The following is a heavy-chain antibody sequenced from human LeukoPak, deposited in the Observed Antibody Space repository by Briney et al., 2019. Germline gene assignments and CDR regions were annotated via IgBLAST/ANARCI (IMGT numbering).Heavy chain of an antibody. D-gene: IGHD5/OR15-5a*01. J-gene: IGHJ6*02. V-gene: IGHV3-7*05. Sequence: PGGSLRLSCAASGFTFSSYWMSWVRQAPGKGLGWVANIKQDGSEKYYVASVKGRFTISRDNAKNSLYLQMNSLRAEDTAVYYCASLSTSFGMDVWGQGTTVTVSS. CDR1: GFTFSSYW. CDR2: IKQDGSEK. CDR3: ASLSTSFGMDV.